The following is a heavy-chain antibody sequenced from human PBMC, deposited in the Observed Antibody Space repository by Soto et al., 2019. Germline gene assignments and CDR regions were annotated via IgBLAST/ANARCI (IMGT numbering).Heavy chain of an antibody. CDR2: IYYSGST. CDR3: ARDRITGTYYYYYGMDV. J-gene: IGHJ6*02. CDR1: GGSISSGDYY. V-gene: IGHV4-30-4*01. Sequence: KPSETLSLTCTVSGGSISSGDYYWSWIRQPPGKGLEWIGYIYYSGSTYYNPSLKSRVTISVDTSKNQFSLKLSSVTAADTAVYYCARDRITGTYYYYYGMDVWGQGTTVTVSS. D-gene: IGHD1-20*01.